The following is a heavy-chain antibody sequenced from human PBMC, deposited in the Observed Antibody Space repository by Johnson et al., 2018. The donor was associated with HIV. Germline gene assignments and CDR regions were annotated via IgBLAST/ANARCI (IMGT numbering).Heavy chain of an antibody. Sequence: VQLVESGGGLIQPGGSLRLSCAASRFTFRIYAMTWVRQAPGKGLEWVSSISADGDSTYYADSVKGRFTISRDNSKNTLYLQMNSLRAEDTAVYYCARDPMVRGAGGFDIWGQGTMVTVSS. J-gene: IGHJ3*02. V-gene: IGHV3-23*04. CDR2: ISADGDST. CDR3: ARDPMVRGAGGFDI. D-gene: IGHD3-10*01. CDR1: RFTFRIYA.